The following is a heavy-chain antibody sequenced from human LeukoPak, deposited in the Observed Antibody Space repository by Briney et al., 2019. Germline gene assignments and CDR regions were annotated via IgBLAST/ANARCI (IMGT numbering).Heavy chain of an antibody. CDR1: GFRFDDYG. J-gene: IGHJ6*02. Sequence: GGSLRLSCVVSGFRFDDYGMHWVRQAPGKGLEWVSGISWSGTTTGYADSVKGRFTISRDSAKNSLYLQMDSLRVEDTGLYYCAKDESTGGFAPGYFYGMDVWGQGTTVTVSS. V-gene: IGHV3-9*01. D-gene: IGHD3-16*01. CDR3: AKDESTGGFAPGYFYGMDV. CDR2: ISWSGTTT.